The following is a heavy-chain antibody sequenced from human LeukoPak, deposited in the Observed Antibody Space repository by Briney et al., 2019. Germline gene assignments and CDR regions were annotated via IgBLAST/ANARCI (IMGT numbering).Heavy chain of an antibody. V-gene: IGHV4-59*01. J-gene: IGHJ4*02. Sequence: SETLSLTCTVSGGSISSYSWSWIRQPPGKGLEWIGYMYHGGSTNYNPSLKSRVTISVDTSKNQFSPNLSSITAADTAVYYCAGGLARFQLGYWGQGTLVTVSS. CDR2: MYHGGST. CDR3: AGGLARFQLGY. D-gene: IGHD3-16*01. CDR1: GGSISSYS.